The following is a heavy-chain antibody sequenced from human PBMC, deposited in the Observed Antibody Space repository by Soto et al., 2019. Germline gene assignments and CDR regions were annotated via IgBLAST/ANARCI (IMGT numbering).Heavy chain of an antibody. CDR1: GFTVSSNY. V-gene: IGHV3-66*04. Sequence: EVQLVESGGGLVQPGGSLRLSCAASGFTVSSNYMSWVRQAPGKGLEWASVIYSGGSTYYADSVKGRFTISRDNSKNTLYLQMNSLGAEDTAVYYCARQYESSGYYRFAFDIWGQGTMVTVSS. J-gene: IGHJ3*02. CDR2: IYSGGST. D-gene: IGHD3-22*01. CDR3: ARQYESSGYYRFAFDI.